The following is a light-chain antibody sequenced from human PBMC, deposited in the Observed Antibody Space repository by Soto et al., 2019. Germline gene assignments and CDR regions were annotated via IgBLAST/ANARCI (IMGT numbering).Light chain of an antibody. Sequence: DVVMTQSPLSLPVTLGQPASISCKSNQSLVYSDGNTYLNWFQQRPGHSPRRLIYRVSKRDSGVPDRFTGSGSGTDFTLNISTVEAEDVGLDDCVQDTDWPTFGQGTKVDLK. CDR1: QSLVYSDGNTY. CDR2: RVS. J-gene: IGKJ1*01. V-gene: IGKV2-30*01. CDR3: VQDTDWPT.